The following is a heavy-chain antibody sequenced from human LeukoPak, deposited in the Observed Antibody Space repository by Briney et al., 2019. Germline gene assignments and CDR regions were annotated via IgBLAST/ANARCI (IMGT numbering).Heavy chain of an antibody. V-gene: IGHV3-33*01. J-gene: IGHJ4*02. D-gene: IGHD5-18*01. CDR3: AREISAMVADN. CDR2: IRFGGGNK. CDR1: GFTFSTYG. Sequence: GGSLRLYCAASGFTFSTYGMHWVRQGPGKGLEGVAVIRFGGGNKKYGDSVKGRFTISRDNSKNRLYLQMNSVRAEDTAVYYCAREISAMVADNWGQGTLVTVSS.